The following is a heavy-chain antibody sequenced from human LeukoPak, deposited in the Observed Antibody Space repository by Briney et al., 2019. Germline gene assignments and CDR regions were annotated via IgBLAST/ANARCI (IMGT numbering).Heavy chain of an antibody. Sequence: ASVKVSCKASGYTFTSYDINWVRQATGQGLEWMGWMNPNSANTGYAQKFQGRVTMTRNTSISTAYMELSSLRSEDTAVYYCARVTKGKYYDSSGYYPTNWFDPWGQGTLVTVSS. J-gene: IGHJ5*02. V-gene: IGHV1-8*01. D-gene: IGHD3-22*01. CDR2: MNPNSANT. CDR3: ARVTKGKYYDSSGYYPTNWFDP. CDR1: GYTFTSYD.